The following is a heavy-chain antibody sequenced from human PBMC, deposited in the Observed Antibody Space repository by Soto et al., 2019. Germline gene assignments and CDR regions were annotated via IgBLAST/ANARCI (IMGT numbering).Heavy chain of an antibody. CDR3: ARPTAVGATVRYFFDH. V-gene: IGHV1-18*01. J-gene: IGHJ4*01. Sequence: QVQLVQSGAEVKKPGASVKVSCKASGYTFSNYGISWVRQAPGQGLEWMGWISAYNGNIKFAQKVQGRVTMTTDTFTSTAYMELRSLRSDDTAVYYCARPTAVGATVRYFFDHWGQGTLVTVSS. D-gene: IGHD1-26*01. CDR2: ISAYNGNI. CDR1: GYTFSNYG.